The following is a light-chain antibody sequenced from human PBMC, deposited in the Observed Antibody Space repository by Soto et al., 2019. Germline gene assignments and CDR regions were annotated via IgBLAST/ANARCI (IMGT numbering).Light chain of an antibody. CDR1: QSVSSNY. CDR3: QQYGGSPWT. J-gene: IGKJ1*01. CDR2: GAS. Sequence: EIALTQSPGTLSLSPGERATLSCRASQSVSSNYFAWYQQRRGQATRLLLYGASSRATGVPDRFSGSGSGTDFALTISRLETEDFAVYYCQQYGGSPWTFGQGTKVEVK. V-gene: IGKV3-20*01.